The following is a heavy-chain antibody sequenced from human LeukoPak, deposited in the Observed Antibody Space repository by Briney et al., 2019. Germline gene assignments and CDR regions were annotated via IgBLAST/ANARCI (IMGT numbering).Heavy chain of an antibody. CDR2: ISLDGSDK. J-gene: IGHJ4*02. CDR3: AREPGPGYFDY. V-gene: IGHV3-30-3*01. Sequence: GGSLRLSCAASGLTFSSHAMHWVRQAPGKGLEWVAVISLDGSDKHYTDSVKGRFTISRDNSRNTLYLQMNSLRAEDTAVYYCAREPGPGYFDYWGQGTLVTVSS. D-gene: IGHD1-14*01. CDR1: GLTFSSHA.